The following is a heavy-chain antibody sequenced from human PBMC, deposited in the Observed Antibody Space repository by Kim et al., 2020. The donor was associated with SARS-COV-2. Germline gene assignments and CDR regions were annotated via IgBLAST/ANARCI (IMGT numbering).Heavy chain of an antibody. D-gene: IGHD6-13*01. J-gene: IGHJ3*02. V-gene: IGHV3-48*02. Sequence: GGSLRLSCAASGFTFSSYSMNWVRQAPGKGLEWVSYISSSSSTIYYADSVKGRFTISRDNAKNSLYLQMNSLRDEDTAVYYCARDVPVWEQQLVSEAFDIWGQGTMVTVSS. CDR3: ARDVPVWEQQLVSEAFDI. CDR1: GFTFSSYS. CDR2: ISSSSSTI.